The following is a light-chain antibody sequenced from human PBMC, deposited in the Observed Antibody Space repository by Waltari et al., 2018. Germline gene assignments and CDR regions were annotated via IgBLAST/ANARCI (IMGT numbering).Light chain of an antibody. CDR1: SSDVGGYNY. CDR2: DVT. Sequence: QSALTQPRSVSGSPGQSVAISCTGTSSDVGGYNYVSWYQQHPGKAPKLMVYDVTKRPSGVPDRFSGSKSGTTASLTISGLQADDEADYYCCSYAGPFGGGTKLTVL. CDR3: CSYAGP. V-gene: IGLV2-11*01. J-gene: IGLJ2*01.